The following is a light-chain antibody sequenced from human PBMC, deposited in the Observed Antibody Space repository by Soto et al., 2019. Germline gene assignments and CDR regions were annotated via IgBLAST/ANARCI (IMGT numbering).Light chain of an antibody. Sequence: VVTQCILTERMTLGWPGSISCRSSQSLVYSDGNSYLSWFQQRPGQSPMRLLYRASNRDFGVPARFSVSGSGTDFTLKISRVEVADVRVYYCMQGKYWPPVNFGPGTRVDIK. CDR1: QSLVYSDGNSY. CDR3: MQGKYWPPVN. J-gene: IGKJ5*01. CDR2: RAS. V-gene: IGKV2-30*01.